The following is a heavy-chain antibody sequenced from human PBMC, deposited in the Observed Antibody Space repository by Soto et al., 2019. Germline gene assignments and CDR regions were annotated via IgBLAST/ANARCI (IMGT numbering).Heavy chain of an antibody. Sequence: GGSLRLSCAASGFTFSSYAMHWVRQAPGKGLEWVAVISYDGSNKYYADSVKGRFTISRDNSKNTLYLQMNSLRAEDTAVYYCARDIVRGYYDSSGYYGYGMDVWGQGNPGHRLL. J-gene: IGHJ6*02. D-gene: IGHD3-22*01. V-gene: IGHV3-30-3*01. CDR2: ISYDGSNK. CDR3: ARDIVRGYYDSSGYYGYGMDV. CDR1: GFTFSSYA.